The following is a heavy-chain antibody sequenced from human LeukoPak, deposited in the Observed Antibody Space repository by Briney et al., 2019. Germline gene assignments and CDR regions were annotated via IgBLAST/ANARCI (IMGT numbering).Heavy chain of an antibody. CDR2: IYNSGRT. CDR1: GGSISSGNYY. D-gene: IGHD3-3*01. Sequence: SQTLSLTCTVSGGSISSGNYYWSWIRQPAGKGLEWIGRIYNSGRTNYKDSLKSRVTISVDTSKNQFSLKLSSVTAADTAVYYCARGLHYDFWSGYSASHLFDYWGQGTLVTVSS. V-gene: IGHV4-61*02. J-gene: IGHJ4*02. CDR3: ARGLHYDFWSGYSASHLFDY.